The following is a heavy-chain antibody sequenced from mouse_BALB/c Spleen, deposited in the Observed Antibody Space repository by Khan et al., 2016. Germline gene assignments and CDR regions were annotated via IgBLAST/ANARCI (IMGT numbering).Heavy chain of an antibody. D-gene: IGHD1-1*02. Sequence: QMQLKQSAAELARPGASVKMSCKASGYIFTTYLMYWVKQRPGQGLEWIGHINPSSGYTEYNQKFKDKTTLTADKSSSTAYMQLSSLTSEDSAVYYCARSRWDYFDYWGQGTTVTVSS. CDR3: ARSRWDYFDY. J-gene: IGHJ2*01. CDR1: GYIFTTYL. CDR2: INPSSGYT. V-gene: IGHV1-4*02.